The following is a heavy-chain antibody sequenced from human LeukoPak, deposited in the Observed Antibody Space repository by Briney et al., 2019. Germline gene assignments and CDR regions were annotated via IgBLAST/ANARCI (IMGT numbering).Heavy chain of an antibody. V-gene: IGHV1-46*01. J-gene: IGHJ5*02. CDR3: ARDGGYCSTTTCYAGGLHWFDP. Sequence: ASVKVSCKASGYTFTGYYIHWVRQAPGQGLEWMGIINPSTGPTTYAQKFQGRVTMTRDTSTSTVYMELRSLRSEDTALYYCARDGGYCSTTTCYAGGLHWFDPWGQGSLVTVSS. CDR2: INPSTGPT. D-gene: IGHD2-2*01. CDR1: GYTFTGYY.